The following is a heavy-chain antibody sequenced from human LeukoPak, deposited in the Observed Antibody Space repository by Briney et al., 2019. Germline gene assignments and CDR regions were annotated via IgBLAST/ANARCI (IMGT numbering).Heavy chain of an antibody. V-gene: IGHV3-23*01. CDR1: GFTFSSYA. J-gene: IGHJ4*02. CDR3: ARHYDYDSSGYNPY. Sequence: GGSLRLSCAASGFTFSSYAVSWVRQAPGKGLEWVSAISGSGGSTYYADSVKGRFTISRDNSKNTLYLQMNSLRAEDTAVYYCARHYDYDSSGYNPYWGQGTLVTVSS. CDR2: ISGSGGST. D-gene: IGHD3-22*01.